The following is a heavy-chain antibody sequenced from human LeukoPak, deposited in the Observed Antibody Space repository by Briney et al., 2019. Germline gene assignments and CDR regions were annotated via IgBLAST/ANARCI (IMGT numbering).Heavy chain of an antibody. D-gene: IGHD2-2*01. CDR3: ASLYKSLYCSSTCCYVSVINAFDI. CDR2: FYYSRST. CDR1: GGSISSCSYY. V-gene: IGHV4-39*01. J-gene: IGHJ3*02. Sequence: SETLSFTCTVSGGSISSCSYYWGWIRQPPGKGLGWIGRFYYSRSTYYNSSLKSRVTLSVDTSKNQFSLTLSSVTAADTAVYYCASLYKSLYCSSTCCYVSVINAFDIWGQGTMVTVSS.